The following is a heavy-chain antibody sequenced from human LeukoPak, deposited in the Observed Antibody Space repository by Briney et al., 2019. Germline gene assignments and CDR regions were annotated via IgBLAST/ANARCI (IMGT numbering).Heavy chain of an antibody. Sequence: PSETLSLTCAVYGGSFSGYYWSWIRQPPGKGLEWIGEINHSGSTNYNPSLKSRVTISVDTSKNQFSLKLSSVTAADTAVYYCAREGWFVRWLPIKECWFDPWGQGTLVTVSS. CDR1: GGSFSGYY. CDR2: INHSGST. D-gene: IGHD3-10*01. V-gene: IGHV4-34*01. CDR3: AREGWFVRWLPIKECWFDP. J-gene: IGHJ5*02.